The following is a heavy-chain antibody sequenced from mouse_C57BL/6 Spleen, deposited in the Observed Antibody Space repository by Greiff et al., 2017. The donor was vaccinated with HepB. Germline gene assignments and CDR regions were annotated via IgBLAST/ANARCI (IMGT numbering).Heavy chain of an antibody. CDR2: IRLKSDNYAT. V-gene: IGHV6-3*01. Sequence: EVQGVESGGGLVQPGGSMKLSCVASGFTFSNYWMNWVRQSPEKGLEWVAQIRLKSDNYATHYAESVKGRFTISRDDSKSSVYLQMNNLRAEDTGIYYCTAPFYYGSSYWGQGTTLTVSS. CDR3: TAPFYYGSSY. J-gene: IGHJ2*01. CDR1: GFTFSNYW. D-gene: IGHD1-1*01.